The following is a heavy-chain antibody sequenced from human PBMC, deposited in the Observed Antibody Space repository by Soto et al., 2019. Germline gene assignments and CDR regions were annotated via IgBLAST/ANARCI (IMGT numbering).Heavy chain of an antibody. CDR2: ISGSGST. J-gene: IGHJ5*02. CDR1: GFTFSDYG. D-gene: IGHD1-26*01. CDR3: AKDYLRWAQS. Sequence: VGSLTLSCAASGFTFSDYGMSWVRQAPGKGLEWVSAISGSGSTLYADSVKGRFTISRDNSKNTLYLQMNSLRAEDTAVYYCAKDYLRWAQSWGQGTLVTVSS. V-gene: IGHV3-23*01.